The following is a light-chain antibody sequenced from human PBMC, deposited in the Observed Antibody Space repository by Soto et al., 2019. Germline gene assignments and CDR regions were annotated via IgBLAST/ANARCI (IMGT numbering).Light chain of an antibody. CDR2: GAS. J-gene: IGKJ4*01. Sequence: EVVLKQSPGTLSLSPGEGATLSCRASQSVRSSYLGWYQQKPGQAPRLLIYGASSRATGIPDRFSGSGSGPDFTPNISRLEPEDFSVYYCQQYNNWPPLTFGGGTKVEIK. V-gene: IGKV3-20*01. CDR3: QQYNNWPPLT. CDR1: QSVRSSY.